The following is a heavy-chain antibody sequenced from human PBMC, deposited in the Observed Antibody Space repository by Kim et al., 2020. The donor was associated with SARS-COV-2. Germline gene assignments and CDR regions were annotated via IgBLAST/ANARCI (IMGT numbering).Heavy chain of an antibody. D-gene: IGHD3-3*01. CDR3: ARDFGAGYYNYYYGMDV. V-gene: IGHV4-59*01. Sequence: LQSRVTISVDTSKNQFSLKLSSVTAADTAVYYCARDFGAGYYNYYYGMDVWGQGTTVTVSS. J-gene: IGHJ6*02.